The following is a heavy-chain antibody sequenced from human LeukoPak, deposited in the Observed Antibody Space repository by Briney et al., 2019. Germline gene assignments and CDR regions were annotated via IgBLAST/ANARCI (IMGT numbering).Heavy chain of an antibody. V-gene: IGHV3-74*01. CDR3: ARGNQQLPRSTPDY. J-gene: IGHJ4*02. CDR2: IKTDGSTT. Sequence: GGSLRLSCAVSGFTFSSSWMHWVRQAPGKGLVWVSHIKTDGSTTAYADSVKGRFTISRGNAKNTLYLQMNSLRAEDTGVYYCARGNQQLPRSTPDYWGQGTLVTVSS. CDR1: GFTFSSSW. D-gene: IGHD2-2*01.